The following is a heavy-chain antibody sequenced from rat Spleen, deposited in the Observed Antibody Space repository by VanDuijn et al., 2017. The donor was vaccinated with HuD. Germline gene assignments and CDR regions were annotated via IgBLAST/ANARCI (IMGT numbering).Heavy chain of an antibody. CDR2: ITSGGSNT. V-gene: IGHV5-25*01. CDR1: GFTFSSFV. CDR3: ARHYYYDGYWFAY. Sequence: EVQVVESGGGLVQPGRSLKLSCAASGFTFSSFVMAWVRQAPKKGLEWVASITSGGSNTYYPDSVKGRFTLSRDNSKSTLYLQMDGLRSEDTATYYCARHYYYDGYWFAYWGQGTLVTVSS. D-gene: IGHD1-12*03. J-gene: IGHJ3*01.